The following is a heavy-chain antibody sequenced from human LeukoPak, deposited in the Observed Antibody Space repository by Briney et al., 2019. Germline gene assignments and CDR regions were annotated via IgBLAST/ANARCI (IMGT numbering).Heavy chain of an antibody. Sequence: GGSLRLSCAASGFTFSSYGMHWVHQAPGKGLEWVAVISYDGSNKYYADSVKGRFTISRDNSKNTLYLQMNSLRAEDTAVYYCAKDGLYCGGGSCSNWFDPWGQGTLVTVSS. CDR3: AKDGLYCGGGSCSNWFDP. J-gene: IGHJ5*02. D-gene: IGHD2-15*01. V-gene: IGHV3-30*18. CDR1: GFTFSSYG. CDR2: ISYDGSNK.